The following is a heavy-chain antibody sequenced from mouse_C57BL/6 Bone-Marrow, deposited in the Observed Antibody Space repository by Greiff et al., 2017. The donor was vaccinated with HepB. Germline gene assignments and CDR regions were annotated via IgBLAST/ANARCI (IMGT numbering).Heavy chain of an antibody. CDR2: ISDGGSYT. V-gene: IGHV5-4*01. CDR1: GFTFSSYA. CDR3: APPYYGSSYVDY. D-gene: IGHD1-1*01. J-gene: IGHJ2*01. Sequence: EVQRVESGGGLVKPGGSLKLSCAASGFTFSSYAMSWVRQTPEKRLEWVATISDGGSYTYYPDNVKGRFTISRDNAKNNLYLQMSHLKSEDTAMYYCAPPYYGSSYVDYWGQGTTLTVSS.